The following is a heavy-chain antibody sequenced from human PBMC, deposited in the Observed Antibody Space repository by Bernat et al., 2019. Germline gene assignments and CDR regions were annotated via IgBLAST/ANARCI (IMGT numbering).Heavy chain of an antibody. CDR2: VSYDGSHK. Sequence: QVQLEESGGGVVQPGRSLRLSCAASGFTFSNSALHWVRQAPGKGLEWVAVVSYDGSHKYYPDSVKGRFTISRDNSKNTLYLQMDSLRPEDTAVYYCARDGRAYSSAWVYYYYYYMDVWGKGTTVTVSS. CDR1: GFTFSNSA. CDR3: ARDGRAYSSAWVYYYYYYMDV. V-gene: IGHV3-30*01. J-gene: IGHJ6*03. D-gene: IGHD6-19*01.